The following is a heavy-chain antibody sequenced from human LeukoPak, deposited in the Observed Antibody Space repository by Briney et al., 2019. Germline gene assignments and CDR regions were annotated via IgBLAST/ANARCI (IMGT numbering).Heavy chain of an antibody. CDR1: GGSFSGYY. D-gene: IGHD3-16*02. J-gene: IGHJ3*02. CDR2: INHSGST. Sequence: SSETLSLTCAVYGGSFSGYYWSWIRQPPGKGLEWIGEINHSGSTNYNPSLKSRVTISVDTSKNQFSLKLSSVTAADTAVYYCARRGQYDYVWGSYRYLSSVAFDIWGQGTMVTVSS. V-gene: IGHV4-34*01. CDR3: ARRGQYDYVWGSYRYLSSVAFDI.